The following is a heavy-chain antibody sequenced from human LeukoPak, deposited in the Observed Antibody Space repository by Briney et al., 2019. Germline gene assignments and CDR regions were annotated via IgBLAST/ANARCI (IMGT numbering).Heavy chain of an antibody. Sequence: ASVKVSCKASGYTFTSYYMHWVRQAPGQGLEWMGIINPSGGSTSYAQKFQGRVTMTRDTSTSTVYMELSSLRSEDTAVYYCARLSETPAYYDTHVYYYLGYWGQGTLVTVSS. CDR1: GYTFTSYY. D-gene: IGHD3-22*01. V-gene: IGHV1-46*01. J-gene: IGHJ4*02. CDR3: ARLSETPAYYDTHVYYYLGY. CDR2: INPSGGST.